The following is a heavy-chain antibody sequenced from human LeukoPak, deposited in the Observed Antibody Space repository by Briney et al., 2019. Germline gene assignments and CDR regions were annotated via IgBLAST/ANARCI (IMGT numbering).Heavy chain of an antibody. V-gene: IGHV4-59*01. Sequence: AEALSLTCTVSGGSLSSYYWSWIRQPPRKGLEGIGYIYYSGSTNYNPSLKSRVTISVDTSKNQFSLKLSSVTAADTAVYYCARGGYYYGSGSLPFDYWGQGTLVTVSS. CDR3: ARGGYYYGSGSLPFDY. CDR1: GGSLSSYY. D-gene: IGHD3-10*01. J-gene: IGHJ4*02. CDR2: IYYSGST.